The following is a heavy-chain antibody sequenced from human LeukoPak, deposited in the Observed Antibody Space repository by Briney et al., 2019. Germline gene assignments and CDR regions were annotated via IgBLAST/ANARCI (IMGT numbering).Heavy chain of an antibody. CDR1: GFTFSSYA. Sequence: GGSLRLSCAASGFTFSSYAMHWVRQDPGKGLEWLAVISYDGSNKYYADSVKGRFTISRDNSKNTLYLQMNSLRAEDTAVYYCARDRDFWSGYYRGGTNWFDPWGQGTLVTVSS. V-gene: IGHV3-30*04. D-gene: IGHD3-3*01. J-gene: IGHJ5*02. CDR3: ARDRDFWSGYYRGGTNWFDP. CDR2: ISYDGSNK.